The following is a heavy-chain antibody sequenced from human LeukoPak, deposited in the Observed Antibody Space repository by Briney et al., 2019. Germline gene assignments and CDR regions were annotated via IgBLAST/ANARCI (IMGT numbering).Heavy chain of an antibody. V-gene: IGHV1-18*01. Sequence: ASVKVSCKASGYTFTSYGISWVRQAPGQGLEWMGWISAYNGNTNYAQKLQGRVTMTTDTSTSTAYMELRSLRSDDTAVYYCAREQGITIFGVVIYHDAFDIWGQGTMVTVSS. CDR3: AREQGITIFGVVIYHDAFDI. D-gene: IGHD3-3*01. CDR2: ISAYNGNT. CDR1: GYTFTSYG. J-gene: IGHJ3*02.